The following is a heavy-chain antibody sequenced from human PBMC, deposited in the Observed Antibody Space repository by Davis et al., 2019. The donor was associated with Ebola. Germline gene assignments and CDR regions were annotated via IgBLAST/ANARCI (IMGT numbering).Heavy chain of an antibody. V-gene: IGHV4-34*01. CDR1: GGSFSGYY. D-gene: IGHD3-22*01. Sequence: MPSETLSLTCAVYGGSFSGYYWSCIRQPPGKGLEWIGEINHSGSTNYNPSLKSRVTISVDTSKNQFSLKLSSVTAADTAVYYCASSSGYYSPHFDYWGQGTLVTVSS. CDR3: ASSSGYYSPHFDY. CDR2: INHSGST. J-gene: IGHJ4*02.